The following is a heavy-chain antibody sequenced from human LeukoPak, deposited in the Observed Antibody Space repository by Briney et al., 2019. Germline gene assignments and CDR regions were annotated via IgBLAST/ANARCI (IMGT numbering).Heavy chain of an antibody. V-gene: IGHV3-23*01. CDR1: RFTFRSYA. D-gene: IGHD2-15*01. CDR2: ISGSGGRT. CDR3: AREYCSGGTCYLPGY. Sequence: GGSLRLSCAASRFTFRSYALCWVRQAPGKGLEWVSAISGSGGRTYYADSVKGRFTISRDNSKNTLYLQMNSLRAEDTAVYYCAREYCSGGTCYLPGYWGQGTLVTVSS. J-gene: IGHJ4*02.